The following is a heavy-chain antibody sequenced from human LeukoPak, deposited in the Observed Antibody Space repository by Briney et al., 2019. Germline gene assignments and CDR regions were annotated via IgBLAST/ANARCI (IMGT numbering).Heavy chain of an antibody. D-gene: IGHD5-18*01. CDR3: ARDYNYGLDY. J-gene: IGHJ4*02. V-gene: IGHV3-33*01. CDR2: IWYDGSNK. CDR1: GFDFNSYG. Sequence: PGGPLRLSCAGSGFDFNSYGMHWVRQAPDKGLEWVAVIWYDGSNKFYADSVKGRFTISRDSSKNTLFLQMNSLRAEDTAVYHCARDYNYGLDYWGQGTLVTVSS.